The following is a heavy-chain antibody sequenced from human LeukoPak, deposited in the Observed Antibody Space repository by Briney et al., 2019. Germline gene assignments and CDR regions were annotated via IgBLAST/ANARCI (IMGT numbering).Heavy chain of an antibody. CDR2: IRYDGRNK. V-gene: IGHV3-30*02. D-gene: IGHD3-10*01. Sequence: WVRQAPGKGLEWVAFIRYDGRNKYYADSVKGRFTISRDNSKNTLYLQMNSLRAEDTAVYYCAKGNYGSGSYSYFDYWGQGTLVTVSS. CDR3: AKGNYGSGSYSYFDY. J-gene: IGHJ4*02.